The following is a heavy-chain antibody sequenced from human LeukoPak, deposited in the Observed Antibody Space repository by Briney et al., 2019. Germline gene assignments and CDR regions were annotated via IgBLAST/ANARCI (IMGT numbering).Heavy chain of an antibody. CDR1: GFTFSSYW. J-gene: IGHJ6*03. V-gene: IGHV3-7*01. CDR2: IKQDGSEK. D-gene: IGHD6-13*01. CDR3: AREGSSWYDYYYMDV. Sequence: GGSLRLSCAASGFTFSSYWMSWVRQAPGKGLEWVANIKQDGSEKYYVDSVKGRFTISRDNAKNSLYLQMNSLRAEDTAVYYCAREGSSWYDYYYMDVWGKGTTVTVSS.